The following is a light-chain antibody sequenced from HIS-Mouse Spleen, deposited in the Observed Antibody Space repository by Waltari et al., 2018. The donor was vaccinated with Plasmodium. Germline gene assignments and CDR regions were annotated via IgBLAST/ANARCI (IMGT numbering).Light chain of an antibody. CDR1: HMGSKH. V-gene: IGLV3-9*01. CDR2: RDS. Sequence: SSELTQPLSVSVALGQTARITCRGTHMGSKHVHWYQQKPGQAPVLVSYRDSNRPSGIPERFSGSNSGNTATLTISRAQAGDEADYYCQVWDSSTVVFGGGTKLTVL. CDR3: QVWDSSTVV. J-gene: IGLJ2*01.